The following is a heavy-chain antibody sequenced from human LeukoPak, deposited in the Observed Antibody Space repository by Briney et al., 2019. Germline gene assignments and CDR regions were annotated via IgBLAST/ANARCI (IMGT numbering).Heavy chain of an antibody. D-gene: IGHD3-9*01. CDR3: ARDLKYNILTGFRSSFGFDP. CDR2: ISGYNGNK. CDR1: GYTFSSYG. Sequence: GASVKVSCKASGYTFSSYGISWVRQAPGQGLEWMGWISGYNGNKQYAQKVQGRVTMTTDTSTNTAYMELRSLRSDDTAVYYCARDLKYNILTGFRSSFGFDPWGQGTPVAVSS. J-gene: IGHJ5*02. V-gene: IGHV1-18*01.